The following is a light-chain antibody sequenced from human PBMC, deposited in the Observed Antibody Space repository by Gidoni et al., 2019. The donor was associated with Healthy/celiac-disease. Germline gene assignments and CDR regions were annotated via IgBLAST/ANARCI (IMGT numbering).Light chain of an antibody. J-gene: IGKJ1*01. CDR3: QQYNSSRT. V-gene: IGKV1-5*03. CDR1: QSISSW. CDR2: KAS. Sequence: DIQMPQSPSTLSASVGDRVTITCRASQSISSWLAWYQQKPGKAPKLLIYKASSLESGVPSRFSGSGSGTEFTLTISSLQPDDFATYYCQQYNSSRTFGQXTKVEIK.